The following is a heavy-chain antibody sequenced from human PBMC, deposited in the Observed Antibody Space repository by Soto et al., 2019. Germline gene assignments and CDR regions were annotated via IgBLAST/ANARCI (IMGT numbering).Heavy chain of an antibody. CDR1: GFTFSSYE. D-gene: IGHD4-17*01. V-gene: IGHV3-48*03. J-gene: IGHJ5*02. CDR2: ISSSGSTI. Sequence: GGSLRLSCAASGFTFSSYEMNWVRQAPGKGLEWVSYISSSGSTIYYADSVKGRFTISRDNAKNSLYLQMNSLRAEDTAVYYCARGTTNVIVWFDPWGQGTLVTVSS. CDR3: ARGTTNVIVWFDP.